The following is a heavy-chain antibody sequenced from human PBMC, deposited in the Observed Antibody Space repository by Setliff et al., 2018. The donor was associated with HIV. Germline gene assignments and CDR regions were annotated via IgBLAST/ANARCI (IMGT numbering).Heavy chain of an antibody. Sequence: ASETLSLTCTISGGSFGVYRWSWIRQSAGRGLEWIGRIDSSGTTDYKPSLKGRVAISVDTSRNQFSLRVTSVTAADTAVCFCARDRHSSGLGSYGPWGPGILVTSPQ. V-gene: IGHV4-4*07. J-gene: IGHJ5*02. CDR3: ARDRHSSGLGSYGP. D-gene: IGHD3-10*01. CDR2: IDSSGTT. CDR1: GGSFGVYR.